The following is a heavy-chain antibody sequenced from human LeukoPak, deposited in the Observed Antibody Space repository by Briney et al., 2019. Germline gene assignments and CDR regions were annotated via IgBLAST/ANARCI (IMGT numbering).Heavy chain of an antibody. J-gene: IGHJ3*02. CDR2: IIPILGIA. CDR1: GGTFSSYA. V-gene: IGHV1-69*04. Sequence: SVKVSCKASGGTFSSYAISWVRQAPGQGLEWMGRIIPILGIANYAQKFQGRVTITADESTSTAYMELSSLRSEDTAVYYCARDREMATIRDAFDIWGQGTMVTVSS. D-gene: IGHD5-24*01. CDR3: ARDREMATIRDAFDI.